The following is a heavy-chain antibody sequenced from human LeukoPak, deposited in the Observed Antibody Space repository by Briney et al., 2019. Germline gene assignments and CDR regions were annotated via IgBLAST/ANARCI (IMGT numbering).Heavy chain of an antibody. CDR1: GFTFSSYE. CDR3: ARRFDH. V-gene: IGHV3-48*03. Sequence: GGSLRLSCAASGFTFSSYEMNWVREAPGKGLEWVSYITGSGDTIYYADSVKGRFTISRDTAKNSLYLPMNSLRAEDTAVYYCARRFDHWGQGTLVTASS. CDR2: ITGSGDTI. J-gene: IGHJ4*02.